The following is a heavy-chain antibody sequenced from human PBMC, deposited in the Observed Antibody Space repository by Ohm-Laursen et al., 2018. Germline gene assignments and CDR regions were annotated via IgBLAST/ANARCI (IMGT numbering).Heavy chain of an antibody. CDR2: MNPNSGNT. CDR3: ARASSGRYFDWLSLDYYYYGMDV. V-gene: IGHV1-8*01. D-gene: IGHD3-9*01. Sequence: SVKVSCKASGYTFTSYDVNWVRQATGQGLEWMGWMNPNSGNTGYAQKFQGRVTMTRDTSTSTVYMELSSLRSKDTAVYYCARASSGRYFDWLSLDYYYYGMDVWGQGTTVTVSS. CDR1: GYTFTSYD. J-gene: IGHJ6*02.